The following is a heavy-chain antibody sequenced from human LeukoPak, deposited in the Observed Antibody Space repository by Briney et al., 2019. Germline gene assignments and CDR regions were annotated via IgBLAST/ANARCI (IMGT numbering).Heavy chain of an antibody. CDR3: ASGPPSTMIVGVYYFDY. CDR1: GYTFTGYY. J-gene: IGHJ4*02. D-gene: IGHD3-22*01. V-gene: IGHV1-2*02. CDR2: INPNSGGT. Sequence: AASVKVSCKASGYTFTGYYLHWVRQAPGQGLEWMGWINPNSGGTNYAQKFQGRVTMTRDTSISTAYMELSRLRSDDTDVYYCASGPPSTMIVGVYYFDYWGQGTLVTVSS.